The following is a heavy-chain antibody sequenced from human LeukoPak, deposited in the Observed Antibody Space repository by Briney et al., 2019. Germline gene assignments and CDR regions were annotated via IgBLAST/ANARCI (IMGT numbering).Heavy chain of an antibody. D-gene: IGHD3-22*01. CDR1: GGSIGSYY. CDR3: ARATSGYYFDF. V-gene: IGHV4-59*01. CDR2: VSYSGST. J-gene: IGHJ4*02. Sequence: PSETLSLTCTVSGGSIGSYYWNWIRQPPGKGLEWIGYVSYSGSTNYNPSLKSRVTMSVDKSKNQFSLKLSSVTAADTAVYFCARATSGYYFDFWDQGTVVTVSS.